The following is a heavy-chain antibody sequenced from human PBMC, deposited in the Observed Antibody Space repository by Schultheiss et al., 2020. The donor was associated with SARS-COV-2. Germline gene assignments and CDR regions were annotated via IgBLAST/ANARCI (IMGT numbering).Heavy chain of an antibody. V-gene: IGHV1-69*13. D-gene: IGHD5-18*01. CDR2: IIPIFGTA. Sequence: SVKVSCKASGGTFSSYAISWVRQAPGQGLEWMGGIIPIFGTANYAQKFQGRVTITADESTSTAYMELSSLRSEDTAVYYCARYSYGFFYYYYYGMDVWGQGTTVTVSS. CDR1: GGTFSSYA. J-gene: IGHJ6*02. CDR3: ARYSYGFFYYYYYGMDV.